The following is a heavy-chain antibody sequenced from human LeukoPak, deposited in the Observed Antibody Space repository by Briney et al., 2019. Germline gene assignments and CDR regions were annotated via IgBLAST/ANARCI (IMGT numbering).Heavy chain of an antibody. J-gene: IGHJ4*02. CDR1: GGSISSGDYY. CDR3: AREKDYGDRGYFDY. V-gene: IGHV4-61*08. D-gene: IGHD4-17*01. Sequence: SETLSLTCTVSGGSISSGDYYWSWIRQPPGKGLEWIGYIYYSGSTNYNPSLKSRVTISVDTSKNQFSLKLSSVTAADTAVYYCAREKDYGDRGYFDYWGQGTLVTVSS. CDR2: IYYSGST.